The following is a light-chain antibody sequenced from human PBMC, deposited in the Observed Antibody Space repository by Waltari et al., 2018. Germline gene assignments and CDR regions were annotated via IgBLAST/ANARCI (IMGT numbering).Light chain of an antibody. CDR2: AAS. J-gene: IGKJ1*01. CDR1: QGIGSD. CDR3: LQHNSYPQT. V-gene: IGKV1-17*01. Sequence: DIQMTQSPSSVSASVGDRVTITCRASQGIGSDLGWYQQKPGKAPKRLIFAASSLHSGVPSRFSGSGSGTEFTLTISSLQPEDFATYYCLQHNSYPQTFGQGTKVEIK.